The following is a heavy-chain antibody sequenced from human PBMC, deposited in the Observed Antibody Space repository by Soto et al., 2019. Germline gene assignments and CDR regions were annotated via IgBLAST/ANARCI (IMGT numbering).Heavy chain of an antibody. CDR3: ARDKITGLFDY. V-gene: IGHV4-39*02. CDR1: GGSISTTSTY. J-gene: IGHJ4*02. CDR2: IYYSGIT. D-gene: IGHD2-8*02. Sequence: SETLSLTCTVSGGSISTTSTYWAWIRQTPEKGLEWIGTIYYSGITYYNPSLKSRVAMPVDTSNNLFSLKLSSVTAADTAVYFCARDKITGLFDYWGQGTLVTVSS.